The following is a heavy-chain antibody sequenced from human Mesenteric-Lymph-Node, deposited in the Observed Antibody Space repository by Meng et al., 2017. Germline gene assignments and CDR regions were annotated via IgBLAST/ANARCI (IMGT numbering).Heavy chain of an antibody. CDR3: AVAAAAGAFDI. V-gene: IGHV4-38-2*02. CDR2: IYHSGST. J-gene: IGHJ3*02. Sequence: SETLSLTCTVSGYSISSGYYWGWIRQPPGKGLEWIGSIYHSGSTYYNPSLKSRVTISVDTSKNQFSLKLSSVTAADTAVYYCAVAAAAGAFDIWGQGTMVTVSS. CDR1: GYSISSGYY. D-gene: IGHD6-13*01.